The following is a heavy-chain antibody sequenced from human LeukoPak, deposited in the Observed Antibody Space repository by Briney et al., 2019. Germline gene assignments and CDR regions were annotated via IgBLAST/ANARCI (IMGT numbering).Heavy chain of an antibody. CDR2: INPNSGGT. CDR3: ARVYGSGSYYRSAYYYMDV. V-gene: IGHV1-2*02. Sequence: ASVKVSCKASGYTFTSYYMHWVRQAPGQGLEWMGWINPNSGGTNYAQKFQGRVTMTRDTSISTAYMELSRLRSDDTAVYYCARVYGSGSYYRSAYYYMDVWGKGTTVTISS. J-gene: IGHJ6*03. CDR1: GYTFTSYY. D-gene: IGHD3-10*01.